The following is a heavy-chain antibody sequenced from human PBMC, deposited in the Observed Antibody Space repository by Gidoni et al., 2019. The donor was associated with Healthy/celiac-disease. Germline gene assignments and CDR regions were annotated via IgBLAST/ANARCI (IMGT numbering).Heavy chain of an antibody. CDR3: AYSSGWYFFDY. D-gene: IGHD6-19*01. CDR2: INHSGST. J-gene: IGHJ4*02. Sequence: QVQLQQWGAGLLKPSETLSLTCAVYGGSFSGYYWSWIRQPPGKGLEWIGEINHSGSTNYNPSRKSRVTISVDTSKNQFSLKLSSVTAADTAVYYCAYSSGWYFFDYWGQGTLVTVSS. CDR1: GGSFSGYY. V-gene: IGHV4-34*01.